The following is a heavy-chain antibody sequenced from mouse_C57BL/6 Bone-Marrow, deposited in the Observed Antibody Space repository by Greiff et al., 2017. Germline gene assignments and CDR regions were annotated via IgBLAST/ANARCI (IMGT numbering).Heavy chain of an antibody. J-gene: IGHJ4*01. D-gene: IGHD2-3*01. Sequence: EVKLVESGGGLVQPGGSLKISCAASGFTFSDYYMYWVRQTPEKRLEWVAYISNGGGSTYYPDTVKGRFTISRDNAKNTLYLQMSRLKSEDTAIYYCARDGPYALDYWGQGPSVTVSS. CDR1: GFTFSDYY. CDR3: ARDGPYALDY. V-gene: IGHV5-12*01. CDR2: ISNGGGST.